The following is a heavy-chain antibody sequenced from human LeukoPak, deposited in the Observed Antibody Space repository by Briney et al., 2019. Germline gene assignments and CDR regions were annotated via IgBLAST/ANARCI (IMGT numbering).Heavy chain of an antibody. V-gene: IGHV3-9*01. J-gene: IGHJ5*02. CDR1: GFTFDDYA. CDR3: AKDIKEHSSGYSGLDP. Sequence: PGGSLRLSCAASGFTFDDYAMHWVRQAPGKGLEWVSGISWNSGSIGYADSVKGRFTISRDNAKNSLYLQMNSLRAEDTALYYCAKDIKEHSSGYSGLDPWGQGTLVTVSS. D-gene: IGHD3-22*01. CDR2: ISWNSGSI.